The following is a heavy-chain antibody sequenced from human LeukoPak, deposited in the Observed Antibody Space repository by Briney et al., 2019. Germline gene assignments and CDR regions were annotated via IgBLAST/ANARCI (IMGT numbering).Heavy chain of an antibody. J-gene: IGHJ6*03. D-gene: IGHD2-15*01. CDR1: GGSINNYY. CDR3: ARTTEGYCRGTTCYYYYYMNV. V-gene: IGHV4-59*01. CDR2: HYSGST. Sequence: PSETLSLTCTVSGGSINNYYWSWIRQPPGKGLEWIVHYSGSTHYNPSLKSRVTISVDTSKNEFSLKLSSVTAADTAVYYCARTTEGYCRGTTCYYYYYMNVWGKGTTVTVSS.